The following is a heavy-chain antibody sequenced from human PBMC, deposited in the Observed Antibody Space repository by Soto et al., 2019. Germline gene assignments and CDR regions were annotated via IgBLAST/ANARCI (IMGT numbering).Heavy chain of an antibody. J-gene: IGHJ4*02. CDR1: EFTFGNFG. D-gene: IGHD3-3*01. V-gene: IGHV3-30*03. CDR3: ASWDMVSWTGSDF. CDR2: ISYDGSTE. Sequence: QVHLVESGGGVVQPGRSLRLSCAASEFTFGNFGMHWVRQAPGKGLEWVAVISYDGSTEYYADSVKGRLTISRDNSKSSLYPQMNSVRSEDTALSYCASWDMVSWTGSDFWGQGTQVTVSS.